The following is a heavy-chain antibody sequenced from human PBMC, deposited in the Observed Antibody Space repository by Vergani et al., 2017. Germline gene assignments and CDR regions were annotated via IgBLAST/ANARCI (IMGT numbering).Heavy chain of an antibody. CDR3: ATLTAVTSLSWFDP. CDR1: GGSISSGDYY. J-gene: IGHJ5*02. D-gene: IGHD4-17*01. Sequence: QVQLQESGPGLVKPSQTLSLTCTVSGGSISSGDYYWSWIRQPPGKGLEWIGYIYYSGSTYYNPSLTSRVTISVDTSKSQFSLKLSSVTAADTAVYYRATLTAVTSLSWFDPWGQGTLVTVSS. V-gene: IGHV4-30-4*01. CDR2: IYYSGST.